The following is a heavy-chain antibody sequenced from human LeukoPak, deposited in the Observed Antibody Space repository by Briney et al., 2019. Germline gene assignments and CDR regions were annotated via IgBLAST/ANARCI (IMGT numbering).Heavy chain of an antibody. J-gene: IGHJ4*02. V-gene: IGHV4-59*01. CDR2: IYYSGST. CDR1: GDSISRYY. Sequence: SETLSLTCTVSGDSISRYYWNWIRQPPGKGLEWIGYIYYSGSTNYNPSLKSRVTISVDTSKNQFSLKLSSVTAADTAVYYCAREVFGSGWSGYFDYWGQGTLVTVSS. CDR3: AREVFGSGWSGYFDY. D-gene: IGHD6-19*01.